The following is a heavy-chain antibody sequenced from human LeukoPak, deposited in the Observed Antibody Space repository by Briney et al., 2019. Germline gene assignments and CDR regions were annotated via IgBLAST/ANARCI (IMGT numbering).Heavy chain of an antibody. V-gene: IGHV4-61*01. J-gene: IGHJ3*02. D-gene: IGHD2-8*01. CDR1: GGSVTSGTYY. Sequence: SETLSLTCTVSGGSVTSGTYYWSWIRQPPGKGLEWIGYIYYSGSTNYNPSLKSRVTVSVDTSKNQCSLKLSSVTTADTAVYYCTRSTNLEAFDIWGQGTMVTVSS. CDR2: IYYSGST. CDR3: TRSTNLEAFDI.